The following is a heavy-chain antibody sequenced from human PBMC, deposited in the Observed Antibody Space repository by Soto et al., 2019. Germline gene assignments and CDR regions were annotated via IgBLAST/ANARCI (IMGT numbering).Heavy chain of an antibody. V-gene: IGHV3-7*05. J-gene: IGHJ3*02. D-gene: IGHD6-13*01. Sequence: EVQLVESGGDLVQPGGSLRLSCAASGFSFGSSWMTWVRQAPGKGLEWVANIKKDGSKINYLDSVRGRFTVSRDNAKNSLYLAMNSLRAADTALYSCARDVSPGSSSLYLDAFDIWGQGTMVTVSS. CDR1: GFSFGSSW. CDR2: IKKDGSKI. CDR3: ARDVSPGSSSLYLDAFDI.